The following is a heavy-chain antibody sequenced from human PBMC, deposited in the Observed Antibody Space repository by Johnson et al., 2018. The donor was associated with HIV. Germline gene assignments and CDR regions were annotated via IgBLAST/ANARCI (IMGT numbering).Heavy chain of an antibody. J-gene: IGHJ3*01. CDR2: ISYDGSEK. CDR3: ANWPA. D-gene: IGHD1-1*01. CDR1: GFTFSSYA. V-gene: IGHV3-30*04. Sequence: QVQVVESGGGLQQPGGSLRLSCAASGFTFSSYAMHWVRQAPGKGLEWVTLISYDGSEKSYLASVEGRFSISRDNAQNRLYLQMNSLRAEDTAVYYCANWPAWGQGTMVTVSS.